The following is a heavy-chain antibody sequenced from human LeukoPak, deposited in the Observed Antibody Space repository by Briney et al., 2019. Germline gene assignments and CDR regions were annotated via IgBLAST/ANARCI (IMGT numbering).Heavy chain of an antibody. CDR1: GGSISSGGYY. V-gene: IGHV4-31*03. CDR3: AREIRDTIVVPAGTISTYSFDN. Sequence: SETLSLTCTVSGGSISSGGYYWSWIRQHPGKGLEWIGYSYYSGTTYYNPSLKSRVTISVDTSRNQFSLKLNSVTAADTAVYYCAREIRDTIVVPAGTISTYSFDNWGQGTLVTVSS. D-gene: IGHD2-2*01. J-gene: IGHJ4*02. CDR2: SYYSGTT.